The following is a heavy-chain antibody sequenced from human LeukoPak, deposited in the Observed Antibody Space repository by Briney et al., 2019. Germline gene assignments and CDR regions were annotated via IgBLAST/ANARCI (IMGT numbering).Heavy chain of an antibody. V-gene: IGHV3-23*01. D-gene: IGHD2-21*02. CDR1: GLTFSNYA. Sequence: AGGSLRLSCVVSGLTFSNYAMSWVRQTPGKGLEWVSAISGGGDITYYADSVTGRFTISRDNSKDTLFLQMHSLRPGDTAVYYCVREDTPATANYWGQGTLVTISS. CDR3: VREDTPATANY. CDR2: ISGGGDIT. J-gene: IGHJ4*02.